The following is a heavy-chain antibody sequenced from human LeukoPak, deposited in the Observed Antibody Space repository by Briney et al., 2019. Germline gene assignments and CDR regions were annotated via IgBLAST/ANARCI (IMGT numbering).Heavy chain of an antibody. CDR2: ISSSSSTI. D-gene: IGHD1-7*01. J-gene: IGHJ4*02. CDR1: GFTFKHAF. V-gene: IGHV3-48*01. CDR3: ARGIGLEL. Sequence: TGGSLRLSCAASGFTFKHAFLSWVRQAPGKGLEWVSYISSSSSTIYYADSVKGRFTISRDNAKNSLYLQMNSLRAEDTAVYYCARGIGLELGGQGTLVTVSS.